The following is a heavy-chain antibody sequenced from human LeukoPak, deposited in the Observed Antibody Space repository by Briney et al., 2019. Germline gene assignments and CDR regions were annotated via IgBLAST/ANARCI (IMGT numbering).Heavy chain of an antibody. D-gene: IGHD2-15*01. V-gene: IGHV3-48*01. CDR1: GFTFSSYS. CDR3: ASLNSGDDAFDI. CDR2: ISSSSSTI. Sequence: GGSLRLSCAASGFTFSSYSMNWVRQAPGKGLEWVSYISSSSSTIYYADSVKGRFTISRDNAKNSLYLQMNSLRAEDTAVYYCASLNSGDDAFDIWGQGTVVTVSS. J-gene: IGHJ3*02.